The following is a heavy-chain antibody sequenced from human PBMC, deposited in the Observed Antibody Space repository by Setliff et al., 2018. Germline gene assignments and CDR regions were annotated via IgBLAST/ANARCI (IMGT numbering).Heavy chain of an antibody. CDR3: ARSPSSGAYWNPRPFYSDY. CDR2: ISPSGST. D-gene: IGHD1-26*01. J-gene: IGHJ4*02. CDR1: GASITSGGFY. V-gene: IGHV4-61*09. Sequence: PSETLSLTCSVSGASITSGGFYWTWIRQPAGKGLEWIGHISPSGSTTYNPSVKSRVTISLDTPKNRFSLKLDSVTAADTALYYCARSPSSGAYWNPRPFYSDYWARGTLVTVSS.